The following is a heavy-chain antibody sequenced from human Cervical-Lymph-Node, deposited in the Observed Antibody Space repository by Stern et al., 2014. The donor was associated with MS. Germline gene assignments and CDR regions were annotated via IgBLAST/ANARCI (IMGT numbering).Heavy chain of an antibody. V-gene: IGHV4-34*01. CDR2: INSSGGT. CDR1: GASFSDNY. CDR3: ARERKVERSSRLLVSFDV. Sequence: QVQLQQWGAGLLRPSETLSLTCAVQGASFSDNYWSWIRQTPGKGLEWIGEINSSGGTHYIRSLMIRATLSVAPSRNQFSLKLSSLTAADTAMYYCARERKVERSSRLLVSFDVWGQGTLVTVSS. J-gene: IGHJ3*01. D-gene: IGHD1-1*01.